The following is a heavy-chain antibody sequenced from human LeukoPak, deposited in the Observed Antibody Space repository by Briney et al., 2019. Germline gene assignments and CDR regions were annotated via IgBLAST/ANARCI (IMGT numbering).Heavy chain of an antibody. D-gene: IGHD3-3*01. J-gene: IGHJ4*02. CDR3: ARGRRMYYDFWSGYYFFDY. V-gene: IGHV4-34*01. Sequence: PSETLSLTCAVYGGSFSGYYWSWIRQPPGKGLEWIGGINHSGSTNYNPSLKSRVTISVDTSKNQFSLKLSSVTAADTAVYYCARGRRMYYDFWSGYYFFDYWGQGTLVTVSS. CDR2: INHSGST. CDR1: GGSFSGYY.